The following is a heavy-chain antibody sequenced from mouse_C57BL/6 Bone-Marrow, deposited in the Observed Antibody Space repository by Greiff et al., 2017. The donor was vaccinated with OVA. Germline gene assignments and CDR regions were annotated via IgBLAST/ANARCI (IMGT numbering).Heavy chain of an antibody. J-gene: IGHJ2*01. V-gene: IGHV1-15*01. D-gene: IGHD2-3*01. CDR2: IDPETGGT. CDR1: GYTFTDYE. CDR3: TRWGWLLRYYFDY. Sequence: VQLPQSGAELVRPGASVTLSCKASGYTFTDYEMHWVKQTPVHGLEWIGAIDPETGGTAYNQEFKGKAILTADKSSSTASMELRSLTSEDSAVYYCTRWGWLLRYYFDYWGQGTTLTVSS.